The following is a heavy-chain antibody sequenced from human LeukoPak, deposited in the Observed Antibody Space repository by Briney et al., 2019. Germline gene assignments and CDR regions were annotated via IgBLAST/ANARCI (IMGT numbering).Heavy chain of an antibody. J-gene: IGHJ6*03. CDR2: IYSGGST. CDR3: AKDGYYGSGSYIYYYYYMDV. D-gene: IGHD3-10*01. Sequence: PGGSLRLSCAASGFTVSSNYMSWVRQAPGKGLEWVSVIYSGGSTYYADSVKGRFTISRDNSKNTLYLQMNSLRAEDTAVYYCAKDGYYGSGSYIYYYYYMDVWGKGTTVTISS. V-gene: IGHV3-53*05. CDR1: GFTVSSNY.